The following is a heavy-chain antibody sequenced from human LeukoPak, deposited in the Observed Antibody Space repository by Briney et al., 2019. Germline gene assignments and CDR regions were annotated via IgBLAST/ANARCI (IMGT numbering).Heavy chain of an antibody. J-gene: IGHJ4*02. CDR3: ARVEVPAALLGFDY. Sequence: ASVKVSCKASGYTFTDYGITGVRQAPGQGLEWMGWISADNDYTDYSQKLQGRVTMTTDTSTSTAYLELRSLRSDDTALYYCARVEVPAALLGFDYWGQGTLVTVSS. CDR1: GYTFTDYG. V-gene: IGHV1-18*01. D-gene: IGHD2-2*01. CDR2: ISADNDYT.